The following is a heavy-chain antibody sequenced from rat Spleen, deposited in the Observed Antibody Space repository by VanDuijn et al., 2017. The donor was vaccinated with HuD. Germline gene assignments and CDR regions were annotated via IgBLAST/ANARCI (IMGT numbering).Heavy chain of an antibody. V-gene: IGHV5-25*01. CDR2: ISTDGDTT. J-gene: IGHJ2*01. CDR1: GVTFSDYY. Sequence: EVQLVESGGGLVQPGRSLKLSCVVSGVTFSDYYMAWVRQAPAKGLEWVAYISTDGDTTYYRDSVKGRFTISRVNATSTLYLQMDSLRSEDTATYYCARSVFDYWGQGVMVTVSS. CDR3: ARSVFDY.